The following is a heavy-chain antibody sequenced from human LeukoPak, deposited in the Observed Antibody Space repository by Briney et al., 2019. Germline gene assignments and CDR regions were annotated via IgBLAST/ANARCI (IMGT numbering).Heavy chain of an antibody. D-gene: IGHD4-11*01. CDR3: ARGRMTTVTTSPFFDY. CDR2: INHSGST. CDR1: GGSFSDYY. J-gene: IGHJ4*02. V-gene: IGHV4-34*01. Sequence: SETLSLTCAVYGGSFSDYYWTWIRQSPGKGLEWIGEINHSGSTNYNPSLKSRVTISVDTSKKQFSLKLNSVTAADTAVYYCARGRMTTVTTSPFFDYWGQGTLVTVSS.